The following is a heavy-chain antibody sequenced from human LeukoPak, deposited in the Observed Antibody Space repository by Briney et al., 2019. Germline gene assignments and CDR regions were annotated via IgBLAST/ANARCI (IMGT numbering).Heavy chain of an antibody. V-gene: IGHV3-30*18. D-gene: IGHD6-19*01. Sequence: GGSLRLSCAASGFTFSSCGMHWVRQAPGKGLEWVAVISYDGSNKYYADSVKGRFTISRDNSKNTLYLQMNSLRAEDTAVYYCAKDRAAGSYYFDYWGQGTLVTVSS. CDR1: GFTFSSCG. J-gene: IGHJ4*02. CDR2: ISYDGSNK. CDR3: AKDRAAGSYYFDY.